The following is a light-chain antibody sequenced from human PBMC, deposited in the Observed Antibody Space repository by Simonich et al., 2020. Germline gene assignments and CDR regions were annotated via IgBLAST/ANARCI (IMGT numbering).Light chain of an antibody. CDR3: QSYDSSHVV. V-gene: IGLV1-44*01. CDR2: STN. CDR1: SSNIGSNT. Sequence: QSVLTQPPSASGTPGQRVTISCSGSSSNIGSNTVNWYQQLPGTAPKLLIYSTNQRPSGVPDRFSGSKSGTSASLAITGLQAEDEADYYCQSYDSSHVVFGGGTKLTVL. J-gene: IGLJ2*01.